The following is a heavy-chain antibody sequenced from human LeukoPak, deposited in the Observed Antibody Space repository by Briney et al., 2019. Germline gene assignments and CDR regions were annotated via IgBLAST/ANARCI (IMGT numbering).Heavy chain of an antibody. CDR2: IYPGDSDT. Sequence: GGSLKILFRGSWYSFTSFWVGWGRQMPGKGLEWRGIIYPGDSDTRYSPSFEGQVPISADKSISTAYLQWSSLKASDTAMYYCARLKGSGSYLRYWGQGTLVTVSS. CDR1: WYSFTSFW. CDR3: ARLKGSGSYLRY. D-gene: IGHD3-10*01. V-gene: IGHV5-51*01. J-gene: IGHJ4*02.